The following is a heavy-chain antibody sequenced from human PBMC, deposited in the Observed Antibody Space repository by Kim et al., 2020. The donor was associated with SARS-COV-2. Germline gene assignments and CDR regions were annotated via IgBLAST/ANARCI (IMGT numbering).Heavy chain of an antibody. CDR2: INAGDGDT. J-gene: IGHJ4*02. CDR1: GYTFTSYA. CDR3: VRDSTMTTPAFYDS. Sequence: ASVKVSCKASGYTFTSYAMHWVRQAPGQSLEWMGWINAGDGDTKYSQKVQGRVTITRDTSASTAYMELNSLRSEGTAVYYCVRDSTMTTPAFYDSWGQGTLVTVSS. D-gene: IGHD4-17*01. V-gene: IGHV1-3*01.